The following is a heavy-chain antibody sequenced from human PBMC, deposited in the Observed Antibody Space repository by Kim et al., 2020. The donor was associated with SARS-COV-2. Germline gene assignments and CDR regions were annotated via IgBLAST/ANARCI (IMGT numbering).Heavy chain of an antibody. CDR3: ATSTIVVVVAATGDFDF. V-gene: IGHV3-23*01. CDR1: GFTFSSYA. Sequence: GGSLRLSCAASGFTFSSYAMSWVRQAPGKGLEWVSAISGSGGSTYYADSVKDRFTISRDNSKNTLYLQMNSLRSEDTAVYYCATSTIVVVVAATGDFDFWGQGTLVTVSS. CDR2: ISGSGGST. J-gene: IGHJ4*02. D-gene: IGHD2-15*01.